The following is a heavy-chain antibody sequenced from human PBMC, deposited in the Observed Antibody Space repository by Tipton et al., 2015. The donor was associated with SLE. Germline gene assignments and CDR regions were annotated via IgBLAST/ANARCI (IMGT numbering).Heavy chain of an antibody. J-gene: IGHJ4*02. CDR3: AKEKGIAAAGLNY. Sequence: SLRLSCAASGFTFNNYWMHWVRQGPGKGLVWVSRINNDGSGAWYAESVKGRFTISRGNSKNTLYLQMNSLRAEDTAVYYCAKEKGIAAAGLNYWGQGTLVTVSS. V-gene: IGHV3-74*01. D-gene: IGHD6-13*01. CDR1: GFTFNNYW. CDR2: INNDGSGA.